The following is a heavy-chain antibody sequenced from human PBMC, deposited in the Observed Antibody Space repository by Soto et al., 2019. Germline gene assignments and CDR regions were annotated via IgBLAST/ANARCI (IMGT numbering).Heavy chain of an antibody. D-gene: IGHD3-22*01. CDR2: IHNSGTS. Sequence: SETLSLTCTVSGDTSTSYYWGWIRQAPGKGLEWIGHIHNSGTSTHNPSLNGRVTISIDMSKKQFSLKLKSLTSADTAVYYCARDFYDSVGYTWFDSWSQGTLVTVS. V-gene: IGHV4-59*01. J-gene: IGHJ5*01. CDR1: GDTSTSYY. CDR3: ARDFYDSVGYTWFDS.